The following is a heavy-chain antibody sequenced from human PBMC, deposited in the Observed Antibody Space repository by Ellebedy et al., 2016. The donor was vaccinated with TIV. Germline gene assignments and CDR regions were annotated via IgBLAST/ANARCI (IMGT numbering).Heavy chain of an antibody. J-gene: IGHJ3*01. CDR2: LSSYNGNT. Sequence: AASVKVSCKASGYTFTSYGISWVRQAPGRGLEWMGWLSSYNGNTKYAQKFQGRVTMTKDTSTSTTYMELRGLGSANTAVYYCARIGGGVSGTSFDVWGQGTIVTVSS. D-gene: IGHD3-16*01. CDR3: ARIGGGVSGTSFDV. CDR1: GYTFTSYG. V-gene: IGHV1-18*04.